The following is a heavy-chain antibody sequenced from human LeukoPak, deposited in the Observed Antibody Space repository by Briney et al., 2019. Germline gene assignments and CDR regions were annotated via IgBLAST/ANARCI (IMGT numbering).Heavy chain of an antibody. Sequence: SETLSLTCTVSGGSISSYYWSWIRQPPGKGLEWIGYIYYSGSTNYNPSLKSRVTISVDTSKNQFSLKLSSVTAADTAVYYCVRGGSSSWPYYYYYMDVWGKGTTVTVSS. V-gene: IGHV4-59*01. CDR2: IYYSGST. D-gene: IGHD6-13*01. CDR3: VRGGSSSWPYYYYYMDV. J-gene: IGHJ6*03. CDR1: GGSISSYY.